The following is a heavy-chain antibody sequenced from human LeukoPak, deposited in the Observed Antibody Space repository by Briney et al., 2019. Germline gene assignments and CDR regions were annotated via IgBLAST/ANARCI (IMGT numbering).Heavy chain of an antibody. D-gene: IGHD3-3*01. J-gene: IGHJ6*02. CDR3: ARSTSDFWSGYEYYYYYGMDV. Sequence: PSETLSLTCTVSGGSISSYYWSWIRQPPGKGLEWIGDIYYSGSANYNPSLKSRVTISVDTSKNQFSLKLSSVTAADTAVYYCARSTSDFWSGYEYYYYYGMDVWGQGTTVTVSS. CDR2: IYYSGSA. CDR1: GGSISSYY. V-gene: IGHV4-59*01.